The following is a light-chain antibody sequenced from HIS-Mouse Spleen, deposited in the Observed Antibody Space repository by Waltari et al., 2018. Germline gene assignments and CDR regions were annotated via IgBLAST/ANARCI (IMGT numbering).Light chain of an antibody. CDR2: GKN. CDR1: SLRSYY. J-gene: IGLJ1*01. V-gene: IGLV3-19*01. CDR3: NSRDSSGNHLSV. Sequence: SSELTQDPAVSVALGQTVRITCQGDSLRSYYASWYQQKPGQAPVLVIYGKNNRPSGSPDRLSGSSSGNTASLTITGAQAEDEADYYCNSRDSSGNHLSVFGTGTKVTVL.